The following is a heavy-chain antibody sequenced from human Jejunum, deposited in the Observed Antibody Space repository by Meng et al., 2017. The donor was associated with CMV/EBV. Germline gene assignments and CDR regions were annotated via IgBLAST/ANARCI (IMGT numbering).Heavy chain of an antibody. V-gene: IGHV3-53*01. CDR2: IYTGGST. J-gene: IGHJ5*02. Sequence: SCVASGFSVSSNYMTWVRQAQGKGLEWVSVIYTGGSTYYADSVKGRFTISRDNSKNTLYLQMNSLRAEDTAVYYCAREGPPYGSDLWGQGTLVTVSS. CDR1: GFSVSSNY. D-gene: IGHD3-10*01. CDR3: AREGPPYGSDL.